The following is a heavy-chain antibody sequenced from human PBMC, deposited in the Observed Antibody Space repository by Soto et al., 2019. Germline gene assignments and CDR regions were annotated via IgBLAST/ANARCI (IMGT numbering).Heavy chain of an antibody. CDR2: IYSGGST. J-gene: IGHJ4*02. CDR1: GFTVSSNY. D-gene: IGHD5-18*01. V-gene: IGHV3-53*01. Sequence: GGSLRLSCAASGFTVSSNYMSWVRQAPGKGMEWGSVIYSGGSTYYADSVKGRFTISRDNSKNTLYLQMNSLRAEDTAVYYCARELVDTAMVSYYLDYWGQGTLVTVSS. CDR3: ARELVDTAMVSYYLDY.